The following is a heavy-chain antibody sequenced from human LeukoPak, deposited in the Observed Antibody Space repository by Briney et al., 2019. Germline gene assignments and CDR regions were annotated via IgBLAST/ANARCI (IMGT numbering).Heavy chain of an antibody. CDR1: GGSISSSSYY. J-gene: IGHJ4*02. CDR3: ARHMVPTPPVRLVVAATAFDY. D-gene: IGHD2-15*01. V-gene: IGHV4-39*01. CDR2: IYYSGST. Sequence: TASETLSLTCTVSGGSISSSSYYWGWIRQPPGKGLEWIGSIYYSGSTYYNPSLKSRVTISVDTSKNQFSLKLSSVTAADTAVYYCARHMVPTPPVRLVVAATAFDYWGQGTLVTVSS.